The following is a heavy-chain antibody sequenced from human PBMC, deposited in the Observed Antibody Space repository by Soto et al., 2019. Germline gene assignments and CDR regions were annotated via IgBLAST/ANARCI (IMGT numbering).Heavy chain of an antibody. V-gene: IGHV4-34*01. CDR2: IHHSGST. CDR3: ARGKRRYSSSPIDY. CDR1: GGSFSGYY. Sequence: QVQLQQWGAGLLKPSETLYLTCAVYGGSFSGYYWNWIRQPPGKGLEWIGEIHHSGSTNYNPSLKSRVTISVDTYKNQFSLKLRSVTDADTAVYYCARGKRRYSSSPIDYWGQGTLVTVSS. D-gene: IGHD6-6*01. J-gene: IGHJ4*02.